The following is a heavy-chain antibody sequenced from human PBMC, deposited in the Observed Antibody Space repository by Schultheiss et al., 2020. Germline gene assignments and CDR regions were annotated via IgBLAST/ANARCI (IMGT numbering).Heavy chain of an antibody. V-gene: IGHV4-4*02. J-gene: IGHJ5*02. Sequence: SETLSLTCAVSGGSISSSNWWSWVRQPPGKGLEWIGEINHSGSTNYNPSLKSRVTISVDTSKNQFSLKLSSVTAADTAVYYCARDPLSNWFDPWGQGTLVTVSS. CDR1: GGSISSSNW. CDR2: INHSGST. CDR3: ARDPLSNWFDP.